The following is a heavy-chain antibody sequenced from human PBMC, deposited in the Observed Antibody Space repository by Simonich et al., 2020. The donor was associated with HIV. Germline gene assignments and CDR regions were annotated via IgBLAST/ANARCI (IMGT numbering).Heavy chain of an antibody. D-gene: IGHD4-17*01. CDR1: GGSFSGYY. V-gene: IGHV4-34*01. CDR3: ARRHPTTVTTPYFDY. J-gene: IGHJ4*02. CDR2: INHSGRT. Sequence: QVQLQQWGAGLLKPSETLSLTCAVYGGSFSGYYWRWIRQPPGKGLEWIGEINHSGRTNYNPSLKGRVTISVDTSKNQFSLKLSSVTAADTAVYYCARRHPTTVTTPYFDYWGQGTLVTVSS.